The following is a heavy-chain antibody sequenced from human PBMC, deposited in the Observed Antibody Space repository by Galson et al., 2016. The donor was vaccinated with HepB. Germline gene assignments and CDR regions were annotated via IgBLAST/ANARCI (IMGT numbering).Heavy chain of an antibody. CDR1: GASISNYY. CDR3: ARETHPLNGLDV. Sequence: SETLSLTCTVSGASISNYYWSWIRQSPGKGLEWIGYIYSSGITNYNPSLKSRVTISVDTSKKHVSLNLNSVTAADTAVYYCARETHPLNGLDVWGQGTTVTVSS. V-gene: IGHV4-59*01. CDR2: IYSSGIT. J-gene: IGHJ6*02.